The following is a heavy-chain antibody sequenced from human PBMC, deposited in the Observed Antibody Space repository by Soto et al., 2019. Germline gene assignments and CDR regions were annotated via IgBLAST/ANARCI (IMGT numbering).Heavy chain of an antibody. Sequence: QVQLQESGPGLVKPSETLSLTCTVSGGTISRYYWSWIRQPPGKGLEWIGYMYNTGSTVYNPSFKSRVTVSVDTSKNQSPLNRMSVTAADTAVYYCARDLWGYCGTDCYPLDVWGQGTTVTVSS. CDR1: GGTISRYY. V-gene: IGHV4-59*01. D-gene: IGHD2-21*02. CDR3: ARDLWGYCGTDCYPLDV. J-gene: IGHJ6*02. CDR2: MYNTGST.